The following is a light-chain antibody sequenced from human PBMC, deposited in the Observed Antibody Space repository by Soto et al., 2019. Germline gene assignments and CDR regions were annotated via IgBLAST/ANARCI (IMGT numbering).Light chain of an antibody. J-gene: IGLJ1*01. CDR3: SSYTSISTYV. V-gene: IGLV2-14*01. CDR2: DVT. Sequence: QSALTQPASVSGSPGQLITISCTGTSSDVGGYNFVSWYQQHPDKAPKLMIYDVTNRPSGVSNRFSGSKSGNTASLTISGLQAEDEADYYCSSYTSISTYVFGTGTKLTV. CDR1: SSDVGGYNF.